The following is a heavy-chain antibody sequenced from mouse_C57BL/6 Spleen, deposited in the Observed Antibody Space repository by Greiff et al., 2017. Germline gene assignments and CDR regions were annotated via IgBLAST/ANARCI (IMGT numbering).Heavy chain of an antibody. CDR2: ISDGGSYT. D-gene: IGHD1-1*01. Sequence: EVKLMESGGGLVKPGGSLKLSCAASGFTFSSYAMSWVRQTPEKRLEWVATISDGGSYTYYPDNVKGRFTISRDNAKNNLYLQMSHLKSEDTAMYYCARDGTTVVHWWYFDVWGTGTTVTVSS. J-gene: IGHJ1*03. V-gene: IGHV5-4*01. CDR3: ARDGTTVVHWWYFDV. CDR1: GFTFSSYA.